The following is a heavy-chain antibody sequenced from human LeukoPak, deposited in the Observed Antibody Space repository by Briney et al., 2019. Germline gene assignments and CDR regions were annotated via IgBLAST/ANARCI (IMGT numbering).Heavy chain of an antibody. Sequence: SETLSLTCIVSGGSISSGANYWSWIRQPPGRGLEWIGYISHSESAYYSPSLESRITISVDRSKNQFSLKLKSVTAADTAIYYCARDGGTTSNPSHDTFAIWGQGTMVAVPS. CDR2: ISHSESA. J-gene: IGHJ3*02. V-gene: IGHV4-30-2*01. CDR3: ARDGGTTSNPSHDTFAI. CDR1: GGSISSGANY. D-gene: IGHD4-11*01.